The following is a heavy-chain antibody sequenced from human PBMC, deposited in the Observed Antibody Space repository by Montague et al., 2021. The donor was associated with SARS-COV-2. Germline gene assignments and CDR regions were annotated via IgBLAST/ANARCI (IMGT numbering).Heavy chain of an antibody. CDR1: GFTFSPFW. V-gene: IGHV3-7*03. J-gene: IGHJ4*02. CDR2: IKQYGSEK. CDR3: ARGYDSSGYQY. Sequence: SLRLSCAASGFTFSPFWMTWVRQVPGNGLEWVAHIKQYGSEKYYVDSVKGRFTISRDNAKNSLYLQLDSLRAEDTAVYYCARGYDSSGYQYWGQGTLVTVSS. D-gene: IGHD3-22*01.